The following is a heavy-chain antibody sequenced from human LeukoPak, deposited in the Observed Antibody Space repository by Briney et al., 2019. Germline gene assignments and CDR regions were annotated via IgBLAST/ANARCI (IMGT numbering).Heavy chain of an antibody. CDR3: ARGCLWFGELPDY. CDR2: MNPNSGNT. D-gene: IGHD3-10*01. J-gene: IGHJ4*02. CDR1: GYTFTSYD. V-gene: IGHV1-8*03. Sequence: ASVKVSCKASGYTFTSYDINWVRQATGQGLEWMGWMNPNSGNTGYAQKFQGRVTITRNTSISTAYMELSSLRSEDTAVYYCARGCLWFGELPDYWGQGTLVTASS.